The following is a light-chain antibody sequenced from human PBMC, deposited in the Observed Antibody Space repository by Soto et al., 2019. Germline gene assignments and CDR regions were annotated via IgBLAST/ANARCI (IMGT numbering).Light chain of an antibody. J-gene: IGKJ3*01. CDR2: DAS. Sequence: DIRMTQSPSSLSASVGDRVTITCQASQDIKSNLNWFQQKSGKAPRLLVYDASNLETGVTSRFSGSGSRTDFTFTIRSLQPEDTATYFCQQYDNFPFTFGPGTKVDI. V-gene: IGKV1-33*01. CDR3: QQYDNFPFT. CDR1: QDIKSN.